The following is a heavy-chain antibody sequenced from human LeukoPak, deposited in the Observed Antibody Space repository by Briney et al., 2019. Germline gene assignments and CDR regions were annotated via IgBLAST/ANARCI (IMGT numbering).Heavy chain of an antibody. J-gene: IGHJ4*02. Sequence: AXVKVSCKASGYTFTSYGISWVRQAPGQGLEWMGWISAYNGNTNYAQKLQGRVTMTTDTSTSTAYMELRSLRSDDTAVYYCARFLLDGLGSYYVYDYWGQGTLVTVSS. CDR3: ARFLLDGLGSYYVYDY. CDR2: ISAYNGNT. D-gene: IGHD3-10*01. CDR1: GYTFTSYG. V-gene: IGHV1-18*01.